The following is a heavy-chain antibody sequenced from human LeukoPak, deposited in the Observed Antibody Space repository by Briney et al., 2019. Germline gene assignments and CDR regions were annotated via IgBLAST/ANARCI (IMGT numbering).Heavy chain of an antibody. CDR2: ISYDGSNK. Sequence: GGSLRLSCAASGFTFSSYAMHWVRQAPGKGREWVAVISYDGSNKYYADSVKGRFTISRDNSKNTLYLQMNSLRAEDTAVYYCARDYVATIAFDIWGQGTMVTVSS. J-gene: IGHJ3*02. CDR1: GFTFSSYA. CDR3: ARDYVATIAFDI. D-gene: IGHD5-12*01. V-gene: IGHV3-30*04.